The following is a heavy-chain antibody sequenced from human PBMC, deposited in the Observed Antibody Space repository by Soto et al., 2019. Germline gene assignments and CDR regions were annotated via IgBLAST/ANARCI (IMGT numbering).Heavy chain of an antibody. D-gene: IGHD3-10*01. Sequence: QVQLVQSGAEVKKPGSSVKVSCKASGGTFSSYAISWVRQAPGQGLEWMGGIIPIFGTANYAQKFQGRVTITADESTSTAYMELSSLRSEDTAVYYCARDYPPEGSYSYYYYGMDVWGQGTTVTVSS. CDR3: ARDYPPEGSYSYYYYGMDV. CDR1: GGTFSSYA. J-gene: IGHJ6*02. V-gene: IGHV1-69*01. CDR2: IIPIFGTA.